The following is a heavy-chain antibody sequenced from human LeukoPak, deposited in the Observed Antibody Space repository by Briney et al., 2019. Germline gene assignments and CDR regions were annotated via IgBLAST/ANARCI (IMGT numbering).Heavy chain of an antibody. CDR2: ISGSGGST. J-gene: IGHJ5*02. V-gene: IGHV3-23*01. Sequence: PGGSLRLSCAASGFTFSSYAMSWVRQAPGKGLEWVSAISGSGGSTYYADPVKGRFTISRDNSKNTLYLQMNSLRAEDTAVYYCAKQTHQIVVVPAAIPNWFDPWGQGTLVTVSS. CDR3: AKQTHQIVVVPAAIPNWFDP. D-gene: IGHD2-2*01. CDR1: GFTFSSYA.